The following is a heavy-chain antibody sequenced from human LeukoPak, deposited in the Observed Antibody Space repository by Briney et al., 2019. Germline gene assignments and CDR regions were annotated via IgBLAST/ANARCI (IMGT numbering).Heavy chain of an antibody. Sequence: PGGSLRLSCATSGFTFSSYWMSWVRQAPGKGLEWVANIKQDGSENYYVDSVKGRFTISRDNAKNSLYLQMNSLRAEDTAVYYCARVVAAPGTNYFDYWGQGTLVTVSS. CDR2: IKQDGSEN. D-gene: IGHD6-13*01. J-gene: IGHJ4*02. CDR1: GFTFSSYW. CDR3: ARVVAAPGTNYFDY. V-gene: IGHV3-7*04.